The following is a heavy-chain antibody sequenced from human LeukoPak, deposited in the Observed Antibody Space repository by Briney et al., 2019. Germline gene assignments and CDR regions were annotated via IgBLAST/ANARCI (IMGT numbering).Heavy chain of an antibody. D-gene: IGHD3-10*01. J-gene: IGHJ4*02. CDR1: GGTLSSYA. Sequence: ASVRVSCKASGGTLSSYAISWVRQDPGHGLEWMGGIIPIFGTANYAQKFQGRVTITADKSTSTAYMELSSLRSEDTAVYYCARNLWFGELSYWGQGTLVTVSS. CDR3: ARNLWFGELSY. CDR2: IIPIFGTA. V-gene: IGHV1-69*06.